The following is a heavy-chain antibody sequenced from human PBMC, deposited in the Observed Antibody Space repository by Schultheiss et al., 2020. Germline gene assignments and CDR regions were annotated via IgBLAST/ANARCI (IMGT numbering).Heavy chain of an antibody. V-gene: IGHV3-23*01. CDR1: GFTFSSYA. J-gene: IGHJ3*01. CDR3: AKAGLACGGDCPGRDSFAV. Sequence: GGSLRLSCAASGFTFSSYAMSWVRQAPGKGLEWVSAISASAGRTYYPDPVRGRFTISRDNSRNALYLQMGSLRVEDTAVYYCAKAGLACGGDCPGRDSFAVWGKGTVVTVSS. D-gene: IGHD2-21*02. CDR2: ISASAGRT.